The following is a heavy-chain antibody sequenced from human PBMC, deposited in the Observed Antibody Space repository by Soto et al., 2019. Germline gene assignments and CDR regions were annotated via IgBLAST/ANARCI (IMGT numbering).Heavy chain of an antibody. D-gene: IGHD3-22*01. CDR1: GGSFSGYY. J-gene: IGHJ4*02. CDR2: INHSGST. Sequence: SETLSLTCAVYGGSFSGYYWSWIRQPPGEGLEWIGEINHSGSTNYNPSLKSRVTISVDTSKNQFSLKLSSVTAADTAVYYCARGDSNLIDYWGQGALVTVSS. CDR3: ARGDSNLIDY. V-gene: IGHV4-34*01.